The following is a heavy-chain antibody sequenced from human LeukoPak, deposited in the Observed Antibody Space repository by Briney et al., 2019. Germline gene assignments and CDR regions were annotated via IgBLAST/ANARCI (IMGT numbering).Heavy chain of an antibody. D-gene: IGHD6-19*01. CDR1: GESFSGLD. CDR2: IKQSGST. CDR3: ARARGAVAIDY. J-gene: IGHJ4*02. Sequence: PSETLSLTCAVYGESFSGLDWTWIRHPPGKGLEWIGEIKQSGSTNYNPSLKSRVTVSADTSKNQFSLKLTSVTAADTALYYCARARGAVAIDYWGQGPLVTVPS. V-gene: IGHV4-34*01.